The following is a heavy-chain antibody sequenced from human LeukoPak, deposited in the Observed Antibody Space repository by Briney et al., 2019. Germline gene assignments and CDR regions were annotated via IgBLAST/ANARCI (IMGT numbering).Heavy chain of an antibody. V-gene: IGHV4-59*01. D-gene: IGHD3-9*01. CDR2: MHSSGIT. CDR3: ARGDKVDWGLQYFQY. Sequence: SETLSLTCTVSGGSIRSYYWSWIRQPPGKGLEWIGYMHSSGITSNNPSLQSRVTMSVDMSKNQFSLRLNSVTAADTAVYYCARGDKVDWGLQYFQYWGQGTLVTVSS. CDR1: GGSIRSYY. J-gene: IGHJ1*01.